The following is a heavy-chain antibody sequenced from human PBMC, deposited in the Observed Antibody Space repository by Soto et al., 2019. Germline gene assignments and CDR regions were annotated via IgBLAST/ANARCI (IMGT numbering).Heavy chain of an antibody. J-gene: IGHJ6*02. D-gene: IGHD3-9*01. CDR1: GGAFSGYY. Sequence: SETLSLTCAVYGGAFSGYYWSRIRQPPGKGLEWIGEINHSGSTNYNPSLKSRVTISVDTSKNQFSLKLSSVTAADTAVYYCARGPNILTGYYRGYYYGMDVWGQGTTVT. V-gene: IGHV4-34*01. CDR3: ARGPNILTGYYRGYYYGMDV. CDR2: INHSGST.